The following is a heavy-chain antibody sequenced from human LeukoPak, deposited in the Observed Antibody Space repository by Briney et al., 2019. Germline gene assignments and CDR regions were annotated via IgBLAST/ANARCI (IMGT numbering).Heavy chain of an antibody. CDR2: IKSKTDGGTT. CDR3: TTCPGGGKSADSSRDY. V-gene: IGHV3-15*01. CDR1: GFTFSNAW. Sequence: GGSLRLSCAASGFTFSNAWMSWVRQAPGKGLEWVGRIKSKTDGGTTDYAAPVKGRFTISRDDSKNTLYLQMNSLKTEETAGYYCTTCPGGGKSADSSRDYWGQGTLVTVSS. D-gene: IGHD3-22*01. J-gene: IGHJ4*02.